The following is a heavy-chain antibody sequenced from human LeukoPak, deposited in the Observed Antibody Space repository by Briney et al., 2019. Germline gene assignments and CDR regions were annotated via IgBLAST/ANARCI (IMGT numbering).Heavy chain of an antibody. Sequence: PGGSLRLSCAASGFTFSSYGMHWVRQAPGKGLEWVAVIWYDGSNKYYADSVKGRFTISRDNSKNTLYLQMNSLRAEDTAVYYCARDFGGYYYDSSGSNSFDYWGQGTLVTVSS. CDR3: ARDFGGYYYDSSGSNSFDY. V-gene: IGHV3-33*01. CDR1: GFTFSSYG. J-gene: IGHJ4*02. D-gene: IGHD3-22*01. CDR2: IWYDGSNK.